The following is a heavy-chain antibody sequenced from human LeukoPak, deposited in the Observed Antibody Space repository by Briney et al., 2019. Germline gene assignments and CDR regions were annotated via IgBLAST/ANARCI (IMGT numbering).Heavy chain of an antibody. CDR2: IHSSGST. J-gene: IGHJ6*02. CDR3: ARVGVVANFYFYYGMDV. CDR1: GGSISSYY. D-gene: IGHD2-21*01. V-gene: IGHV4-4*07. Sequence: SETLSLTCTVSGGSISSYYWSWIRQSAGKGLEWIGRIHSSGSTNYNPSLKSRVTMSVDTSKNQFSLKLSSVTAADTAVYYCARVGVVANFYFYYGMDVWGQGTTVTVSS.